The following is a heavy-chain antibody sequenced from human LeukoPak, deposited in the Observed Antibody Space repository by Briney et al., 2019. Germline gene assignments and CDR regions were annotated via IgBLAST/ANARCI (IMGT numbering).Heavy chain of an antibody. CDR1: GYTFTGYY. D-gene: IGHD3-9*01. CDR3: ARSGAGYDILTGYGY. V-gene: IGHV1-2*02. J-gene: IGHJ4*02. CDR2: INPNSGGT. Sequence: GASVKVSCKASGYTFTGYYMHWVRPAPGQGLEWMGWINPNSGGTNYAQKFQGRVTMTRDTSISTAYMELSRLRSDDTAVYYCARSGAGYDILTGYGYWGQGTLVTVSS.